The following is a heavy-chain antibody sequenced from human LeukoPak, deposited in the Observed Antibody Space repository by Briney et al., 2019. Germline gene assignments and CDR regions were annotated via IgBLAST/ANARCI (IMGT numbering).Heavy chain of an antibody. J-gene: IGHJ6*02. Sequence: GASVKVSCKASGYTFTTYSINWVRQATGQGLEWMGWMNPNSANTGYAQKFQGRVTMTRNTSISTAYMELSSLRSEDTAVYYCARLASSSWPLYYYYGMDVWGQGTTVTVSS. V-gene: IGHV1-8*01. D-gene: IGHD6-13*01. CDR2: MNPNSANT. CDR1: GYTFTTYS. CDR3: ARLASSSWPLYYYYGMDV.